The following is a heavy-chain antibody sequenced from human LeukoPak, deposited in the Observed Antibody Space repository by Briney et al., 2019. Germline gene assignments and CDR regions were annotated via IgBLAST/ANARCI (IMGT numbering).Heavy chain of an antibody. CDR1: ENTFTNYY. CDR2: INPNGDRT. CDR3: ARGLRRWFGELLSHDAFDI. Sequence: GASVKVSCKASENTFTNYYMHWVRQAPGQGLEWLGIINPNGDRTNYAQTFQGRVTMTRNTSISTAYMELSSLRSEDTAVYYCARGLRRWFGELLSHDAFDIWGQGTMVTVSS. J-gene: IGHJ3*02. V-gene: IGHV1-46*01. D-gene: IGHD3-10*01.